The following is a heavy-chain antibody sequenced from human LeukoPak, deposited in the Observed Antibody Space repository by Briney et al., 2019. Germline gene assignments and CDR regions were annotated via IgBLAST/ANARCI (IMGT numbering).Heavy chain of an antibody. CDR1: GFTFSHYA. V-gene: IGHV3-23*01. CDR3: AKDLYDYVWGSYRMPPYLDY. Sequence: GGSLRLSCAASGFTFSHYAMSWVRQAPGKGLEWVSPISGSGGNTYYADSVKGRFTISRANSKNTLYLQMNSLRAEDTAVYYCAKDLYDYVWGSYRMPPYLDYWGQGTLVTVSS. J-gene: IGHJ4*02. D-gene: IGHD3-16*02. CDR2: ISGSGGNT.